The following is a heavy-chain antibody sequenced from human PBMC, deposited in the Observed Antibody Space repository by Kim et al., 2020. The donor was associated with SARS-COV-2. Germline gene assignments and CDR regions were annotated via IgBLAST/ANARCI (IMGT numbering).Heavy chain of an antibody. Sequence: ASVKVSCKASGYTFSSYYLHWVRLAPGQGLEWMGIINPSGGATMFAQRFQGRVTMTRDTSTSTVYMELSSLRSDDTAVYYCARATSYYLPADYWGQGTLV. CDR1: GYTFSSYY. CDR2: INPSGGAT. J-gene: IGHJ4*02. V-gene: IGHV1-46*01. CDR3: ARATSYYLPADY. D-gene: IGHD3-10*01.